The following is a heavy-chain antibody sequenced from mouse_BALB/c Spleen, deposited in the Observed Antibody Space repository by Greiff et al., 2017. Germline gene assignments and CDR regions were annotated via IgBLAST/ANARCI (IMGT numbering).Heavy chain of an antibody. CDR3: ARGGITTAPAWFAY. J-gene: IGHJ3*01. CDR1: GYTFTDYV. D-gene: IGHD1-2*01. V-gene: IGHV1-77*01. Sequence: VQLQQSGPELVKPGASVKMSCKASGYTFTDYVISWVKQRTGQGLEWIGEIYPGSGSTYYNEKFKGKATLTADKSSNTAYMQLSSLTSEDSAVYFCARGGITTAPAWFAYWGQGTLVTVSA. CDR2: IYPGSGST.